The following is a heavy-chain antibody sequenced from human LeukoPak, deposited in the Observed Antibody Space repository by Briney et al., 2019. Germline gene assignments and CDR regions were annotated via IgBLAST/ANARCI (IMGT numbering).Heavy chain of an antibody. J-gene: IGHJ6*03. CDR1: GGSISSSSYY. V-gene: IGHV4-39*01. Sequence: SETLSLTCTVSGGSISSSSYYWGWIRQPPGKGLEWFGSIYYSGSTYYNPSLKSRVTISVDTSKNQFSLKLSSVTAADTAVYYCGRRVGPNYYYYYMGGWGKGTTVTVAS. CDR3: GRRVGPNYYYYYMGG. D-gene: IGHD1-26*01. CDR2: IYYSGST.